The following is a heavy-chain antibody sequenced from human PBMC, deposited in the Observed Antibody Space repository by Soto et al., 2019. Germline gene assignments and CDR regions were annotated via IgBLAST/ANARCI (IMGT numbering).Heavy chain of an antibody. CDR1: GYSFTSYW. V-gene: IGHV5-51*01. D-gene: IGHD3-10*01. Sequence: LGESLKISFKGSGYSFTSYWIGLVRQIPGKGLEWMGIIYPGDSDTRYSPSFQGQVTISADKSISTAYLQWSSLKASDTAMYYCARLGGSGSYYKQYNWFDPWGQGTLVTVSS. CDR2: IYPGDSDT. CDR3: ARLGGSGSYYKQYNWFDP. J-gene: IGHJ5*02.